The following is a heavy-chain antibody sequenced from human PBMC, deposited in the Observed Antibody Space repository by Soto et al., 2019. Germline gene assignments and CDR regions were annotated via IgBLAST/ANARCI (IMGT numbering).Heavy chain of an antibody. V-gene: IGHV3-48*02. D-gene: IGHD3-9*01. CDR1: GFTFSSYS. CDR3: ARDKVLRYFDWLPRYYYYYGMDV. Sequence: GGSLRLSCAASGFTFSSYSMNWVRQAPGKGLEWVSYISSSSSTIYYADSVKGRFTISRDNAKNSPYLQMNSLRDEDTAVYYCARDKVLRYFDWLPRYYYYYGMDVWGQGTTVTVSS. CDR2: ISSSSSTI. J-gene: IGHJ6*02.